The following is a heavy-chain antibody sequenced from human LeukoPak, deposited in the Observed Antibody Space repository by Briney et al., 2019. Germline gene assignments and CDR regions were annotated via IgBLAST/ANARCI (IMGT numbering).Heavy chain of an antibody. V-gene: IGHV4-4*07. Sequence: KPSETLSLTCSVSGGSISSYSWSWIQQPAGKGLDWIGRIFSSGSSKYNPSLKSRVIMSVDTSKNQFSLKLTSVTAADTAVYYCAREGGGFDYWGQGTLVTVSS. J-gene: IGHJ4*02. CDR3: AREGGGFDY. CDR1: GGSISSYS. D-gene: IGHD3-16*01. CDR2: IFSSGSS.